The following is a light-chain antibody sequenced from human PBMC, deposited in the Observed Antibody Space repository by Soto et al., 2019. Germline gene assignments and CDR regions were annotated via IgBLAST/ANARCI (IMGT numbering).Light chain of an antibody. J-gene: IGKJ3*01. Sequence: ETVMTQSPATLSVSPGERPTLSCRASQSVSSNLAWYQQKPGQAPRLLIYDASTRATGIPARFSGSGSGTEFTLTISSLQSEDLAVYYCQQYNTWPLTFGPGTKVDI. V-gene: IGKV3-15*01. CDR1: QSVSSN. CDR3: QQYNTWPLT. CDR2: DAS.